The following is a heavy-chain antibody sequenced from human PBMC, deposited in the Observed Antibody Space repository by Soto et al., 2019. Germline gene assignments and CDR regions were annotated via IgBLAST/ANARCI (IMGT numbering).Heavy chain of an antibody. J-gene: IGHJ4*02. V-gene: IGHV3-66*01. D-gene: IGHD5-12*01. Sequence: EVQLVQCGGGLVQPGGSLEPPCEASGFSVTSCYMSWVRQAPGEGLGWVSIIYSDGDTYYADSLRGRFTISRDNSKNTLYLFLSSLTAEDTAVYYCARAFSGGYDRPFDFWGQGTLITVSS. CDR2: IYSDGDT. CDR1: GFSVTSCY. CDR3: ARAFSGGYDRPFDF.